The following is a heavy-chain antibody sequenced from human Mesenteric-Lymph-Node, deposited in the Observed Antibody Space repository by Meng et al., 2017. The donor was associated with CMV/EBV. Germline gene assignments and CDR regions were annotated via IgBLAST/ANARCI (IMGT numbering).Heavy chain of an antibody. D-gene: IGHD6-13*01. CDR3: ARGLLGIAAAGNFDY. CDR1: VSSSY. CDR2: INHSGST. V-gene: IGHV4-34*01. J-gene: IGHJ4*02. Sequence: VSSSYMSWVRQAPGKGLEWIGEINHSGSTNYNPSLKSRVTISVDTSKNQFSLKLSSVTAADTAVYYCARGLLGIAAAGNFDYWGQGTLVTVSS.